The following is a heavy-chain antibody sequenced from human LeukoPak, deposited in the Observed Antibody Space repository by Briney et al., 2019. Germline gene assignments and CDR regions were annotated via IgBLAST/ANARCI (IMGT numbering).Heavy chain of an antibody. Sequence: GRSLRLSCSGSGFTVGDYTPTWVRQAPGKGLEWVAFIIGKAYAATTEYAASVKGRFTISRDDSKRDAYLQMNSPKTEDAGVYFCTRDRPSYSNYVGDYGMVVWGQGTSVTVSS. V-gene: IGHV3-49*04. D-gene: IGHD4-11*01. CDR3: TRDRPSYSNYVGDYGMVV. J-gene: IGHJ6*02. CDR2: IIGKAYAATT. CDR1: GFTVGDYT.